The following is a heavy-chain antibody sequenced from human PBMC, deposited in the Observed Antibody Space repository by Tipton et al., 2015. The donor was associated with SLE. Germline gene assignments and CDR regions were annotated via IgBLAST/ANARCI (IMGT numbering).Heavy chain of an antibody. CDR2: IIPIFGTA. CDR1: GYTFTSYA. CDR3: ARGGGEDCGGDCYSEYFQH. Sequence: QLVQSGAEVKKPGASVKVSCKASGYTFTSYAISWVRQAPGQGLEWMGGIIPIFGTANYAQKFQGRVTITADESTSTAYMELSSLRSEDAAVYYCARGGGEDCGGDCYSEYFQHWGQGTLVTVSS. J-gene: IGHJ1*01. D-gene: IGHD2-21*02. V-gene: IGHV1-69*01.